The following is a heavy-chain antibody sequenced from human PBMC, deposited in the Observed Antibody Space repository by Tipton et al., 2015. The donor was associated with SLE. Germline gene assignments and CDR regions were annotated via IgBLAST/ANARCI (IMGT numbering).Heavy chain of an antibody. V-gene: IGHV4-39*07. CDR1: GDSLSGQY. J-gene: IGHJ4*02. CDR2: IYYSGST. Sequence: LRLSCSVYGDSLSGQYWSWIRQPPGKGLEWIGSIYYSGSTYYNPSLKSRVTISVDTSKNQFSLKLSSVTAADTAVYYCARGAARRRYFDYWGQGTLVTVSS. D-gene: IGHD6-6*01. CDR3: ARGAARRRYFDY.